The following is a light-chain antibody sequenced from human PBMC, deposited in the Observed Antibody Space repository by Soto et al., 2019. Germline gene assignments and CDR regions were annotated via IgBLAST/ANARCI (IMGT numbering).Light chain of an antibody. V-gene: IGKV3-15*01. CDR1: QSVSSK. J-gene: IGKJ1*01. Sequence: IVMTQSPATLSVSPGERATLSCRASQSVSSKLAWYQQKPGQAPRLLIYGASTRATGIPARFSGSGSGTEFTLTISSLQPEDFATYYCLQHNSYPVTFGQGTKVDIK. CDR2: GAS. CDR3: LQHNSYPVT.